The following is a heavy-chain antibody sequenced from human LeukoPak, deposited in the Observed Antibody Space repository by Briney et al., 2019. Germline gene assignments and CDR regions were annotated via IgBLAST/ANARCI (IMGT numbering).Heavy chain of an antibody. CDR3: ARDPRGYSGYHYMDV. V-gene: IGHV4-59*01. D-gene: IGHD5-12*01. J-gene: IGHJ6*03. CDR2: IYYSGST. Sequence: SETLSLTCTVSDGAIAGYSWSWIRQPPGKGLEWIGYIYYSGSTNYNPSLKSRVTISVDTSKNQFSLKLSSVTAADTAVYYCARDPRGYSGYHYMDVWGKGTTVTSSS. CDR1: DGAIAGYS.